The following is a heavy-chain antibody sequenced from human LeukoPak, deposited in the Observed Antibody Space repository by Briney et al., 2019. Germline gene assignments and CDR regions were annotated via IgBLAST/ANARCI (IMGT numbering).Heavy chain of an antibody. CDR1: GFTFSSYS. Sequence: GGSLRLSCAASGFTFSSYSMNWVRQAPGKGLEYVSAISSNGGSTYYANSVKGRFTISRDNSKNTLYLQMGSLRAEDMAVYYCARAVGGSSWYYDYWGQGTLVTVSS. D-gene: IGHD6-13*01. J-gene: IGHJ4*02. CDR3: ARAVGGSSWYYDY. V-gene: IGHV3-64*01. CDR2: ISSNGGST.